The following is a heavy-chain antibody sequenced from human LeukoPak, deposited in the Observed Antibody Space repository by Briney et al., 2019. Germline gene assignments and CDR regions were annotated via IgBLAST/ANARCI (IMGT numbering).Heavy chain of an antibody. CDR3: ARSRSGYQFDY. CDR1: GFTFSSVS. Sequence: GGSLRLSSAASGFTFSSVSMDWVRQAPGQGLEWLSYISSTSSTMLYTDPVKGRFTISRDNAKNSLYLQIHSLRAEDTAVYCCARSRSGYQFDYWGQGTLVTVSS. J-gene: IGHJ4*02. V-gene: IGHV3-48*01. CDR2: ISSTSSTM. D-gene: IGHD2-2*01.